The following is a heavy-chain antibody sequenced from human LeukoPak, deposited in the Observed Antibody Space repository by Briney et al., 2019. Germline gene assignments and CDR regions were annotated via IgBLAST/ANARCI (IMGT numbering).Heavy chain of an antibody. CDR3: ARAQLKDGYNCGAFDI. CDR1: GYSFTSYW. CDR2: IYPGDSDT. V-gene: IGHV5-51*01. J-gene: IGHJ3*02. Sequence: GESLKISCKGSGYSFTSYWIGWVRQMPGKGLEWMGIIYPGDSDTRYSPSFQGQVTISADKSISTAYLQWSSLKASDTAMYYCARAQLKDGYNCGAFDIWGQGTMVTVSS. D-gene: IGHD5-24*01.